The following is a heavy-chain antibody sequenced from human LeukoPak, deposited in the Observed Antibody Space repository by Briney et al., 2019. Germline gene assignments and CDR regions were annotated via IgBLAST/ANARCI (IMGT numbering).Heavy chain of an antibody. V-gene: IGHV4-59*08. J-gene: IGHJ4*02. Sequence: SETLSLTCTVSGAFISSYYWSWIRQPPGKGLEWIGFVHYSGNTNYNPSLKSRVTMSVDTSKNQFSLKLSSVTAADTAVYYCTSLGRQRLVHGPLDFWGQGTLVTISS. CDR1: GAFISSYY. CDR3: TSLGRQRLVHGPLDF. D-gene: IGHD6-25*01. CDR2: VHYSGNT.